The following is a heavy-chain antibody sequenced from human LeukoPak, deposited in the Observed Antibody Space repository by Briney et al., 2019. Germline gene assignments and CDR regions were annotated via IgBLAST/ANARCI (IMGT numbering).Heavy chain of an antibody. D-gene: IGHD2-15*01. CDR3: ARGYCSAGTCYEFDY. Sequence: GASVRVSSKASGYTFTGYYLHWVRQAPGQGLGWMGWINPNNGGTTYAQKLHGRVTMTRDTSISTAYMELSRLISDDTAVYYCARGYCSAGTCYEFDYWGQGTLVTVSS. CDR1: GYTFTGYY. V-gene: IGHV1-2*02. J-gene: IGHJ4*02. CDR2: INPNNGGT.